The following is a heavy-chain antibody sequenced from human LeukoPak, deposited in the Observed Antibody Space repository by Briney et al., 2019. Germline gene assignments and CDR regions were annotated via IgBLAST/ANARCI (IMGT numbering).Heavy chain of an antibody. J-gene: IGHJ4*02. CDR3: ARGKVVAGTPGQNSWDY. Sequence: ASVKVSCKVSGYTLTELSMHWVRQAPGKGLEWMGGFDPEDGETIYAQKFQGRVTMTEDTSTDTAYMELSSLRSEDTAVYYCARGKVVAGTPGQNSWDYWGQGTLVTVSS. V-gene: IGHV1-24*01. CDR2: FDPEDGET. D-gene: IGHD6-19*01. CDR1: GYTLTELS.